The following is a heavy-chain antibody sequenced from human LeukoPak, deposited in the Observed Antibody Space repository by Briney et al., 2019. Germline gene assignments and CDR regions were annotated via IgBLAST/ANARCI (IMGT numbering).Heavy chain of an antibody. CDR3: AMTVTTGIFDY. CDR1: GFTYANYA. V-gene: IGHV3-66*01. J-gene: IGHJ4*02. Sequence: PGGSLRLSCVASGFTYANYAMNWVRQAPGKGLEWVSVIYSGGSTYYADSVKGRFTISRDNSKNTLYLQMNSLRAEDTAVYYCAMTVTTGIFDYWGQGTLVTVSS. CDR2: IYSGGST. D-gene: IGHD4-17*01.